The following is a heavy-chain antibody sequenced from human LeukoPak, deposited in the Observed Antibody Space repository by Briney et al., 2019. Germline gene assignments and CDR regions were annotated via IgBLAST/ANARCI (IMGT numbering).Heavy chain of an antibody. Sequence: PGGSLRLSCAASGFTVSSNYMSWVRQAPGKGLEWVSSIGVTSGRTYYADSVKGRFTISRDISENTLFLQMNSLRAEDTAVYYCAHRTMGADSFDSWGQGTLVTVSS. J-gene: IGHJ4*02. CDR1: GFTVSSNY. D-gene: IGHD1-26*01. CDR2: IGVTSGRT. V-gene: IGHV3-23*01. CDR3: AHRTMGADSFDS.